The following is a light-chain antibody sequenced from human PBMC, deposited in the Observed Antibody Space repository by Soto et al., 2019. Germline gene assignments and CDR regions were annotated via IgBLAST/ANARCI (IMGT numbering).Light chain of an antibody. CDR3: QQRKNWQVT. CDR1: QSVSSY. Sequence: EIVLTQSPATLSLSPGERATLSCRASQSVSSYLARYQQKPGQAPRLLMYEASNRATGIPARFSGSGSGTDFTLTISSLEPEDFAVYYCQQRKNWQVTFGQGTRLEIK. J-gene: IGKJ5*01. CDR2: EAS. V-gene: IGKV3D-11*02.